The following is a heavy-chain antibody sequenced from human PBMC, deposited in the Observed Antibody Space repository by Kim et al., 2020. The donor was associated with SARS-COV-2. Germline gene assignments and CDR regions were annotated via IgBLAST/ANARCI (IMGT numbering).Heavy chain of an antibody. V-gene: IGHV3-23*01. J-gene: IGHJ4*02. Sequence: GGSLRLSCAASGFTFSGYGMSWVRQAPGKGLEWVPAISDTGADRNYANPVKGRFTISRDNSKNTLYLQMNSLRDEDTAVYYCAKRLGPTIPNFDYWGQGTLVTVSS. CDR3: AKRLGPTIPNFDY. D-gene: IGHD1-26*01. CDR2: ISDTGADR. CDR1: GFTFSGYG.